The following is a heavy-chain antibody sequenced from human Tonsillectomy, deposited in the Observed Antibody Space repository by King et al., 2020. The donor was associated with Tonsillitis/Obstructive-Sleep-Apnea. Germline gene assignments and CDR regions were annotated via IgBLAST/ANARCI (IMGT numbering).Heavy chain of an antibody. CDR1: GYTFTNYG. Sequence: VQLVESGAEVKKPGASVKVSCKASGYTFTNYGISWVRQAPGQGLEWMGWISAYNGDTNYAQKLQGRVTMTTDTSTSTAYMELRILGADDTAVYYCARDSMRHYYDSSGYYTFEYWGQGTLVTVSS. V-gene: IGHV1-18*01. CDR2: ISAYNGDT. CDR3: ARDSMRHYYDSSGYYTFEY. D-gene: IGHD3-22*01. J-gene: IGHJ4*02.